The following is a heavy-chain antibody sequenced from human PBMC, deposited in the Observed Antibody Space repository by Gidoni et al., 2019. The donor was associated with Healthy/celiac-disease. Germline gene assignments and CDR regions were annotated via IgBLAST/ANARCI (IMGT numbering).Heavy chain of an antibody. CDR3: AILGDYVWYFDY. D-gene: IGHD4-17*01. CDR2: INHSGST. J-gene: IGHJ4*02. Sequence: QVQLQQWGAGLLKPSETLSLTCAVYGGSFSGYYWSWIRQPPGKGLEWIGEINHSGSTNYNPSLKSRVTISVDTSKTQFSLKLSSVTAADTAVYYCAILGDYVWYFDYWGQGTLVTVSS. V-gene: IGHV4-34*01. CDR1: GGSFSGYY.